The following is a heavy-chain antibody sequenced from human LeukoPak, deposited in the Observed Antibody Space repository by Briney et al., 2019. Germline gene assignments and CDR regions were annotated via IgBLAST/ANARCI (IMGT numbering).Heavy chain of an antibody. CDR1: GFTFSNYA. CDR2: IYSGGST. CDR3: ARDPYYYGMDV. V-gene: IGHV3-66*01. J-gene: IGHJ6*02. Sequence: GGSLRLSCAASGFTFSNYAMNWVRQAPGKGLEWVSVIYSGGSTYYVDSVKCRFTISRDNSKNTLYLQMNSLRAEDTAVYYCARDPYYYGMDVWGQGTTVTVSS.